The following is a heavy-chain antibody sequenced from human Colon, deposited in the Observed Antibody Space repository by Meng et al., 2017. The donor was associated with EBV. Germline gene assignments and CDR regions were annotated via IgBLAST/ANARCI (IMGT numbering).Heavy chain of an antibody. D-gene: IGHD2-21*01. J-gene: IGHJ4*02. CDR2: VYHTGST. Sequence: QVQLQESGTGRVKASGILSLTCAVTGGSIRSSDWWTWVRQPPGKGLEWIGEVYHTGSTNYNPSLKSRLTISVDKSKNQFSLNLTSVTAADTAVYYCARVWQSLTAFFDSWCQGTLVTVSS. V-gene: IGHV4-4*02. CDR1: GGSIRSSDW. CDR3: ARVWQSLTAFFDS.